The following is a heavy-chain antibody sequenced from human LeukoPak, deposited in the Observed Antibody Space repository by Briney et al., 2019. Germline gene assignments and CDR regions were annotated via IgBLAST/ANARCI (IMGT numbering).Heavy chain of an antibody. V-gene: IGHV1-2*02. CDR1: GYTFTGYY. CDR3: AREKGGYSYGGYAFDI. J-gene: IGHJ3*02. D-gene: IGHD5-18*01. CDR2: INPNSGGT. Sequence: ASVKVSCKASGYTFTGYYMHWVRQAPGQGLEWMGWINPNSGGTNYAQKFQGRVTMTRDTSISTAYMELRSLRSDDTAVYYCAREKGGYSYGGYAFDIWGQGTMVTVSS.